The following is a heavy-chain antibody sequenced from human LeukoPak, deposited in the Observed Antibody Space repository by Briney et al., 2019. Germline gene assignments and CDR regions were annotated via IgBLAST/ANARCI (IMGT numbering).Heavy chain of an antibody. J-gene: IGHJ3*02. D-gene: IGHD7-27*01. Sequence: GGSLRLSCAASGFTFSSYGMHWVRQAPGKGLEWVAVISYDGSNKYYADSVKGRFTISRDNSKNTLYLQMNSLRAEDTAVYYCARDSSTGARGAFDIWGQGTMVTVSS. V-gene: IGHV3-30*19. CDR2: ISYDGSNK. CDR3: ARDSSTGARGAFDI. CDR1: GFTFSSYG.